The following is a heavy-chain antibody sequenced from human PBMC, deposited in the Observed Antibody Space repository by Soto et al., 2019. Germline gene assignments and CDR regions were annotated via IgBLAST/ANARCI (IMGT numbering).Heavy chain of an antibody. CDR2: IYVTGAV. CDR3: ATLRIATNNYKWFDP. V-gene: IGHV4-31*03. CDR1: GAALNSGNYY. J-gene: IGHJ5*02. D-gene: IGHD2-21*01. Sequence: SETLSLTCSVSGAALNSGNYYWSWIRQVPGKGLEWIGHIYVTGAVDYNPSLRDRITISQDTSERQFSLNLRLVTAADTAVYYCATLRIATNNYKWFDPWGQGTLVTVSS.